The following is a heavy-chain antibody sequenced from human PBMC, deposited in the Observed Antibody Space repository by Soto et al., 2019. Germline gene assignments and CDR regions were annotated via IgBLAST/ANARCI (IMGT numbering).Heavy chain of an antibody. CDR1: GGSISSGGYY. J-gene: IGHJ6*02. Sequence: QVQLQESGPGLVKPSQTLSLTCTVSGGSISSGGYYWSWIRQHPGKGLEWIGYIYYSGSTYYNPSLKSRVTIAVDTSKNQFSLKLSSVTAADTAVYYCARDGGGSSYSGGGMDVWGQGTTVTVSS. V-gene: IGHV4-31*03. D-gene: IGHD6-13*01. CDR2: IYYSGST. CDR3: ARDGGGSSYSGGGMDV.